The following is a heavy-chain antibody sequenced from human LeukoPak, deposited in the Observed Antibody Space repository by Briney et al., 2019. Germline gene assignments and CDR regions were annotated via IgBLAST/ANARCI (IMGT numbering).Heavy chain of an antibody. CDR3: AREKSSAYCGGDCYQYYFDY. D-gene: IGHD2-21*02. V-gene: IGHV4-59*01. J-gene: IGHJ4*02. CDR2: IYYSGST. Sequence: PSETLSLTCTVSGGSISSYYWSWIRQPPGKGLEWIGYIYYSGSTNYNPSLKSRVTISVDTSKNQFSLKLSSVTAADTAVYYCAREKSSAYCGGDCYQYYFDYWGQGTLVTVSS. CDR1: GGSISSYY.